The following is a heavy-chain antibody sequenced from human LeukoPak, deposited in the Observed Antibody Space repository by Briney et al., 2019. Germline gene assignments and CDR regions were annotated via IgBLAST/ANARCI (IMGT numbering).Heavy chain of an antibody. CDR3: ARGPGDFWSGYYYAFDI. D-gene: IGHD3-3*01. CDR1: GGSFSGYY. J-gene: IGHJ3*02. Sequence: SETLSLTCAVYGGSFSGYYWSWIRQPPGKGLEWIGEINHSGSTNYNPSLKSRVTKSVDTSKNQFSLKLSSVTAADTAVYYCARGPGDFWSGYYYAFDIWGQGTMVTVSS. CDR2: INHSGST. V-gene: IGHV4-34*01.